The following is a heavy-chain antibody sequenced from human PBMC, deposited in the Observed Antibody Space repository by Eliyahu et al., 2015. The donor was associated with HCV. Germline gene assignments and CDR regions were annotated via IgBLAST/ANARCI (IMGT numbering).Heavy chain of an antibody. CDR3: VVGWYFDH. CDR1: GFTFSNGW. D-gene: IGHD2-15*01. CDR2: IKSKADGATI. V-gene: IGHV3-15*05. J-gene: IGHJ4*02. Sequence: EVQLVESGGGLVKPGGSLXLSCXASGFTFSNGWMSXVRQAPGKGLEWIGRIKSKADGATIDYAAPVRGRFTISRDDSRGTVYLQMNSLKTEDTAVYYCVVGWYFDHWGQGTLVTVSS.